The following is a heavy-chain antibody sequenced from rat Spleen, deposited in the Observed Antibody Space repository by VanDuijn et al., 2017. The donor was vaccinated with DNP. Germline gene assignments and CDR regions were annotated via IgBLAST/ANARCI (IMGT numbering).Heavy chain of an antibody. V-gene: IGHV5-22*01. CDR1: GFTFNNYG. CDR3: ARSTGSSFDY. CDR2: ISYDGGST. D-gene: IGHD5-1*01. Sequence: EVRLMESGGGLVQPGRSLKFSCAASGFTFNNYGMAWVRQAPTKGLEWVAYISYDGGSTYYGDSVKGRFTISRDNAKSTLYLQMNSLRSEDMATYYCARSTGSSFDYWGQGVMVTVSS. J-gene: IGHJ2*01.